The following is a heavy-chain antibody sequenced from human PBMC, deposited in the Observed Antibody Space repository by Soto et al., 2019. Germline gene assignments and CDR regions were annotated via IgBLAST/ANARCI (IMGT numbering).Heavy chain of an antibody. V-gene: IGHV3-66*01. J-gene: IGHJ6*04. CDR1: GFTFSSYA. Sequence: GGSLRLSCAASGFTFSSYAMSWVRQAPGKGLEWVSVIYSGGSTYYADSVKGRFTISRDNSKNTLYLQMNSLRAEDTAVYYCARDVKNALDPTYYYGSGKDVWGKGTTVTVSS. CDR3: ARDVKNALDPTYYYGSGKDV. D-gene: IGHD3-10*01. CDR2: IYSGGST.